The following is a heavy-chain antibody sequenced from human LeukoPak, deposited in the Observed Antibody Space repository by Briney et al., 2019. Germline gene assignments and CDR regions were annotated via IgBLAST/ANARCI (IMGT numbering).Heavy chain of an antibody. D-gene: IGHD1-26*01. CDR3: ARDRIVGALDY. CDR1: GGSISSSSYY. Sequence: SETLSLTCTVSGGSISSSSYYWSWIRQPPGKGLVWIGYIYYSGSTNYNPSLKSRVTISVDTSKNQFSLKLSSVTAADTAVYYCARDRIVGALDYWGQGTLVTVSS. CDR2: IYYSGST. J-gene: IGHJ4*02. V-gene: IGHV4-61*01.